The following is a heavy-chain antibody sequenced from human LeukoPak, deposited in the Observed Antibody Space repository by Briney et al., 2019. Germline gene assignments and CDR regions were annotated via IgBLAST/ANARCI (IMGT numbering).Heavy chain of an antibody. D-gene: IGHD3/OR15-3a*01. Sequence: GGSLRLSCAASGFTFSSYEMNWVRQAPGKGLEWVSYISSSGSTIYYADSVKGRFTISRDNAKNSLYLQMNSLRAEDTAVYYCARGCSYDFWSGYYSHLFDYWGQGTLVTVSS. CDR1: GFTFSSYE. V-gene: IGHV3-48*03. J-gene: IGHJ4*02. CDR2: ISSSGSTI. CDR3: ARGCSYDFWSGYYSHLFDY.